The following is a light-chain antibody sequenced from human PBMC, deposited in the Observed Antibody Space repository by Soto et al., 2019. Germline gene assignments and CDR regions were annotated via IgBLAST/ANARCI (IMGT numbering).Light chain of an antibody. CDR3: HQYYTTLAPT. CDR2: WAS. V-gene: IGKV4-1*01. J-gene: IGKJ4*01. CDR1: LSVFYSSNNQNY. Sequence: DIVMTQSPESLTVSLGERATINCKSSLSVFYSSNNQNYLAWYQHKPGQPPKLLIYWASTRESGVPDRFSGSGSGTDFTLTISSLQAEDVAVYYCHQYYTTLAPTFGGGTKVEIK.